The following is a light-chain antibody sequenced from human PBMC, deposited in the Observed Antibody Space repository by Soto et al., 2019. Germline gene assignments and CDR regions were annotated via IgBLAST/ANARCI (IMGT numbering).Light chain of an antibody. J-gene: IGKJ4*02. CDR3: PQSYATPLT. V-gene: IGKV1-39*01. CDR1: QSISSY. Sequence: DIQMTQSPSPLSASAGDRVTITCRASQSISSYLNWYQQKPGKAPKLLIYAASDLQGGVPSRFSGSGSGTDFTLTISSLQPEDCATYYCPQSYATPLTFGGGTQVDIK. CDR2: AAS.